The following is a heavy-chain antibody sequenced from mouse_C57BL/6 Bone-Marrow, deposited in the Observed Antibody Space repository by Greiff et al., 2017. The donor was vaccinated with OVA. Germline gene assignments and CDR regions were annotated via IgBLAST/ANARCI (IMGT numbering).Heavy chain of an antibody. CDR2: ISSGSSTI. Sequence: EVHLVESGGGLVKPGGSLKLSCAASGFTFSDYGMHWVRQAPEKGLEWVAYISSGSSTIYYADTVKGRFTISRDNAKNTLFLQMTSLRSEDTAMYYCARLLRGDYAMDYWGQGTSVTVSS. J-gene: IGHJ4*01. CDR1: GFTFSDYG. V-gene: IGHV5-17*01. CDR3: ARLLRGDYAMDY.